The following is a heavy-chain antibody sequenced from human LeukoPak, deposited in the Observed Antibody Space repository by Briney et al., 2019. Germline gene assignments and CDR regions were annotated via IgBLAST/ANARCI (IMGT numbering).Heavy chain of an antibody. CDR1: GGSISSGGYY. V-gene: IGHV4-31*03. J-gene: IGHJ4*02. D-gene: IGHD3-22*01. CDR3: ARDGGDSSGYPFDY. CDR2: IYYSGST. Sequence: SQTLSLTCTDSGGSISSGGYYWSWIRQHPGKGLEWIGYIYYSGSTYYNPSLKSRVTISVDTSKNQFSLKLSSVTAADTAVYYCARDGGDSSGYPFDYWGQGTLVTVSS.